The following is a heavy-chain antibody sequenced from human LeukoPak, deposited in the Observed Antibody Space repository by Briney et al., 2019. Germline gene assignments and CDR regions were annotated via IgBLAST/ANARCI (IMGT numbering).Heavy chain of an antibody. CDR3: ARYVYGVVTSFDY. CDR2: ISTRSDYI. CDR1: QFTFSDYT. V-gene: IGHV3-21*01. J-gene: IGHJ4*02. D-gene: IGHD3-3*01. Sequence: GGSLRLSCAPSQFTFSDYTMNWVRRAPGKGLEWVSSISTRSDYIYYAESVKGRFTISRDNAKNSLYLQMNSLRAEDTAVYYCARYVYGVVTSFDYWGQGTLVTVSS.